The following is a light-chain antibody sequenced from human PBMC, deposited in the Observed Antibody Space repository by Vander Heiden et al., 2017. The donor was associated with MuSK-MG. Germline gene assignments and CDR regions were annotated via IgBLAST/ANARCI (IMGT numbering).Light chain of an antibody. J-gene: IGKJ4*01. Sequence: EIVLTQSPATLSLSPGERATLSCRANQSVSSSLAWYQQKPGLIFDASDRATGIPARFSGSGSGTDFTLTISSLEPEDFAVYYCQQRSNGPPFFIFGGGTKVEIK. CDR1: QSVSSS. CDR2: DAS. CDR3: QQRSNGPPFFI. V-gene: IGKV3-11*01.